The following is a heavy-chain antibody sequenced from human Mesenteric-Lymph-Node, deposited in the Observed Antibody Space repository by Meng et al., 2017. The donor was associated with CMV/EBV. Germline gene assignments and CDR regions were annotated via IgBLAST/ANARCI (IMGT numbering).Heavy chain of an antibody. D-gene: IGHD2/OR15-2a*01. CDR2: IKQDGSEK. V-gene: IGHV3-7*03. CDR3: AKPLVIEPFKDRWFDP. J-gene: IGHJ5*02. Sequence: GESLKISCAASGFTFSSYWMSWVRQAPGKGLEWVANIKQDGSEKYYVDSVKGRFTISRDNSKNTLYLQMNSLRVEDTAVYFCAKPLVIEPFKDRWFDPWGQGTLVTVSS. CDR1: GFTFSSYW.